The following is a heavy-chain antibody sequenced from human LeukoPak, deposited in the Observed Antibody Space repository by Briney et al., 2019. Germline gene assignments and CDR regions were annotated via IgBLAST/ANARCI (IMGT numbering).Heavy chain of an antibody. CDR2: ISSSGGTT. J-gene: IGHJ4*02. CDR1: GFTFSSYG. CDR3: AKTNGYYSD. D-gene: IGHD3-22*01. V-gene: IGHV3-23*01. Sequence: GGSLRLSCAASGFTFSSYGMNWVRQAPGKGLEWVSGISSSGGTTYYADSVKGRFTISRDNSKNSLSLQVSSLGAEDTAVYYCAKTNGYYSDWGQGTLVTVSS.